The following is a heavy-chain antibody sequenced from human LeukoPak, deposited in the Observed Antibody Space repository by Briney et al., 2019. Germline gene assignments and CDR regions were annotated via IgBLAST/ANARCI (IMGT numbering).Heavy chain of an antibody. D-gene: IGHD6-19*01. Sequence: GGSLRLSCSASGFTFSSYSMNWVRQAPGKGLEWVSSISISSSYIYYPYSVKGRFTISRDNAKTSLYLQMNSLSPEDTAVYHCASNLDSSGWHPFHPWGQGPLLPLPS. CDR2: ISISSSYI. J-gene: IGHJ5*02. CDR3: ASNLDSSGWHPFHP. V-gene: IGHV3-21*01. CDR1: GFTFSSYS.